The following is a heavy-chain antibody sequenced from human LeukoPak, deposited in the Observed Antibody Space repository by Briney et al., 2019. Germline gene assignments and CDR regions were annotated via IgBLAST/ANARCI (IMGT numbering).Heavy chain of an antibody. D-gene: IGHD3-3*01. CDR2: IYYSEST. CDR3: AGEYYDFWSGYSTANDAFDI. Sequence: SETLSLTCTVSGGSISSHYWSWIRQPPGKGLEWVGYIYYSESTNYNPSLKSRVTTSVDTSKNQFSLKLSSVTAADTAVYYCAGEYYDFWSGYSTANDAFDIWGQGTMVTVSS. CDR1: GGSISSHY. J-gene: IGHJ3*02. V-gene: IGHV4-59*11.